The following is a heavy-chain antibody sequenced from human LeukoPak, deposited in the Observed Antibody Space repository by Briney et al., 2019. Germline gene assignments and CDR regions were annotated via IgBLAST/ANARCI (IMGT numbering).Heavy chain of an antibody. Sequence: GGSLRLSCAASGFTFSSYWMNWARQAPGKGLEGVASINHNGNVNYYVDSVKGRFTISRANAKNSLYLQMTNLRAEDTAVYFCARGGGLDVWGQGATVTVSS. V-gene: IGHV3-7*03. CDR3: ARGGGLDV. CDR2: INHNGNVN. J-gene: IGHJ6*02. D-gene: IGHD3-16*01. CDR1: GFTFSSYW.